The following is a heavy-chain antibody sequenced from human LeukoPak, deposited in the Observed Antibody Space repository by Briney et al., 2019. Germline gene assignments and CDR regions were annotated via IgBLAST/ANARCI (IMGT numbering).Heavy chain of an antibody. D-gene: IGHD3-9*01. CDR1: GGSFSGYY. CDR3: ARVALRYFDPFDY. Sequence: SETLSLTCAVYGGSFSGYYWSWIRQPPGKGLEWIGEINHSGSTNYNPSLKSRVTISVDTSKNQFSLKLSSVTAADTAVYYCARVALRYFDPFDYWGQGTLVTVSS. CDR2: INHSGST. V-gene: IGHV4-34*01. J-gene: IGHJ4*02.